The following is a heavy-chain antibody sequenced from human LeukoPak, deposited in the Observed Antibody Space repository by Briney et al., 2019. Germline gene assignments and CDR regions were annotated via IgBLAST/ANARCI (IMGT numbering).Heavy chain of an antibody. J-gene: IGHJ4*02. CDR2: ICASGNDI. V-gene: IGHV3-23*01. CDR1: GFTFINFA. CDR3: AKRGYYFDSGGYYYFDD. Sequence: GGSLRLSCAASGFTFINFAMSRVRQAPGTGVGWVSVICASGNDIYYAESVKGRSTISRDNSGNTLYLQMNSLRAEDTAVYYCAKRGYYFDSGGYYYFDDWGQGTLVTVSS. D-gene: IGHD3-22*01.